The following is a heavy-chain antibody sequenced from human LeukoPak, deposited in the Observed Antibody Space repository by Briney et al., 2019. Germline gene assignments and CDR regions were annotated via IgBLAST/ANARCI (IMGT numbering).Heavy chain of an antibody. CDR3: ARSASARKWLRFRYFDY. Sequence: ASVKVSCKVSGYTLTELSMHWVRQAPGKGLEWMGGFDPEDGETIYAQKFQGRVTMTRNTSISTAYMELSSLRSEDTAVYYCARSASARKWLRFRYFDYWGQGTLVTVSS. V-gene: IGHV1-24*01. CDR1: GYTLTELS. CDR2: FDPEDGET. J-gene: IGHJ4*02. D-gene: IGHD5-12*01.